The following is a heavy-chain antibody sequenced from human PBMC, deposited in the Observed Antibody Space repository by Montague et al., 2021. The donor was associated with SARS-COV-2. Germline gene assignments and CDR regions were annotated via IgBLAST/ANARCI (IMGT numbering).Heavy chain of an antibody. CDR1: GDSVSSNSAA. J-gene: IGHJ6*02. Sequence: CAISGDSVSSNSAAWNWIRQSPSRGLESLGRTYYGSKWYNDYAVSVKSRITINPDTSKNQFSLQLNSVTPEDTAVYYCARDTRIQLWFDRDYYYGMDVWGQGTTVTVSS. CDR3: ARDTRIQLWFDRDYYYGMDV. V-gene: IGHV6-1*01. CDR2: TYYGSKWYN. D-gene: IGHD5-18*01.